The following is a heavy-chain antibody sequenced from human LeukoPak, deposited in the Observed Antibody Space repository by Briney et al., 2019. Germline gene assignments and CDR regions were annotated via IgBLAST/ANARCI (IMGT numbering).Heavy chain of an antibody. J-gene: IGHJ4*02. D-gene: IGHD1-14*01. Sequence: GGSLRLSCAASGFTFSSYAMNWVRQAPGKGLEWVSYISSSGSTIYYADSVKGRFTISRDNAKNSLYLQMNSLRAEDTAVYYCARDFVLATGDYVDYWGQGTLVTVSS. CDR1: GFTFSSYA. CDR3: ARDFVLATGDYVDY. CDR2: ISSSGSTI. V-gene: IGHV3-48*04.